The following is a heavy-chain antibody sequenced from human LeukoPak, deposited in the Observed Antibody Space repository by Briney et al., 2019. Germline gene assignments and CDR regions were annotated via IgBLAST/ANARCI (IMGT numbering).Heavy chain of an antibody. Sequence: PGGSLRLSCAASGFTVSNNYMTWVRQAPGKGLESVSIIYDGGRTFYADSVKGRFTISRDNSKNTLYLQMSSLRAEDTAVYYCAGAPETGHWGQGTLVTVSS. CDR3: AGAPETGH. J-gene: IGHJ4*02. CDR1: GFTVSNNY. CDR2: IYDGGRT. V-gene: IGHV3-66*01.